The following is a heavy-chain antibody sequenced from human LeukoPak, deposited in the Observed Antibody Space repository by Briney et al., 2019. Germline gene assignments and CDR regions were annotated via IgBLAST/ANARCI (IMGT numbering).Heavy chain of an antibody. CDR3: ATAGVYYYGMDV. V-gene: IGHV1-46*01. D-gene: IGHD3-10*01. J-gene: IGHJ6*04. CDR2: INPSGGST. CDR1: GYTFTSYY. Sequence: RASVKLSCKASGYTFTSYYMHWVRQAPGQGLEWMGIINPSGGSTSYAQKFQGRVTMTRDTSTSTVYMELSSLRSEDTAVYYCATAGVYYYGMDVWGKGTTVTVSS.